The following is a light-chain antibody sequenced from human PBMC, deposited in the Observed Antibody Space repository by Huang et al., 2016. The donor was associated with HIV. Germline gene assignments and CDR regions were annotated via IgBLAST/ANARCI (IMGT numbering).Light chain of an antibody. CDR2: DAS. V-gene: IGKV3-11*02. J-gene: IGKJ5*01. CDR3: QQRSNWPPIT. CDR1: QSVSTY. Sequence: EIVLTQSPVTLSLSPGEKATLSCRASQSVSTYLAWYQQKPGQAPRLLIYDASNRATGIPARFSGSGSGRDFTLTISSLEPEDFAVYYCQQRSNWPPITFGQGTRLE.